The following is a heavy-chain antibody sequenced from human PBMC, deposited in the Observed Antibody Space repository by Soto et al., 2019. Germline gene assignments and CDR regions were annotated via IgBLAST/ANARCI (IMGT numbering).Heavy chain of an antibody. D-gene: IGHD3-3*01. J-gene: IGHJ4*02. Sequence: SETLSLTCTVSGGSISSSSYYWGWIRQPPGKGLEWIGSIYYSGSTYYNLSLKSRVTISVDTSKNQFSLKLSSVTAADTAVYYCASSATHLEWLLYAAFDYWGQGTLVTAPQ. CDR2: IYYSGST. CDR1: GGSISSSSYY. CDR3: ASSATHLEWLLYAAFDY. V-gene: IGHV4-39*01.